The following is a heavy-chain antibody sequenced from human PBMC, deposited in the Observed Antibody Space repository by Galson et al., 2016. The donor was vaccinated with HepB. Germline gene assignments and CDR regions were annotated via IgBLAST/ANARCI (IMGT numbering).Heavy chain of an antibody. D-gene: IGHD6-19*01. Sequence: QSGAEVKKPGESLRISCTGSGYSFTHNWITWVRQMPGNGLEWVGRIDPADSQNYYTPSFPGHVTISVDRSIHTVYLGWGSLEASDTPIYYCVRHAVGGRGWHYFDDWGQGSLVTVSS. CDR2: IDPADSQN. V-gene: IGHV5-10-1*01. CDR3: VRHAVGGRGWHYFDD. CDR1: GYSFTHNW. J-gene: IGHJ4*02.